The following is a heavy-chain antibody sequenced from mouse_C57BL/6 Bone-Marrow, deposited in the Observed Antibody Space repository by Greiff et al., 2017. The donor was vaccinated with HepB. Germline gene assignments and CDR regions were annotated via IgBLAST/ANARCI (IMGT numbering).Heavy chain of an antibody. D-gene: IGHD1-1*01. CDR3: ARRSSTVVARWYFDV. CDR1: GFSLSTSGMG. J-gene: IGHJ1*03. Sequence: QVTLQESVPGILQSSQTLSLTCSFSGFSLSTSGMGVSWIRQPSGNGLEWLAHIYWYDDKRYNPSLKSRLTLAKDTSRNQVFLKITSVDTADTATDYWARRSSTVVARWYFDVWGTGTTVTVSS. CDR2: IYWYDDK. V-gene: IGHV8-12*01.